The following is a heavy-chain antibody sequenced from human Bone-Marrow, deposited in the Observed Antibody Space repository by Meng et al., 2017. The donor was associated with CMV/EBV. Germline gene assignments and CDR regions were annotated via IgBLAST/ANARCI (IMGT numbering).Heavy chain of an antibody. CDR3: TTDLSPMWVAAAGTGVLLYFQH. CDR1: GFTFSSYA. V-gene: IGHV3-15*01. Sequence: GESLKISCAASGFTFSSYAMSWVRQAPGKGLEWVGRIKSKTDGGTTDYAAPVKGRFTISRDDSKNTLYLQMNSLKTEDTAVYYCTTDLSPMWVAAAGTGVLLYFQHWGQGTLVTVSS. CDR2: IKSKTDGGTT. J-gene: IGHJ1*01. D-gene: IGHD6-13*01.